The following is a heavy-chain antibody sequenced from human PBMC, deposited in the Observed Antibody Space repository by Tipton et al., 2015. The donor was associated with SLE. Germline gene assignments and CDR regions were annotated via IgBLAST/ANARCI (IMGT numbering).Heavy chain of an antibody. J-gene: IGHJ4*02. D-gene: IGHD1-1*01. CDR3: AGDPDDLAFDY. V-gene: IGHV1-18*01. Sequence: QLVQSGAEVQKPGASVKVSCKASGYNFASYGISWVRQAPGQGLEWMGWINPYSGNTKYAQKIQGRVTMTTDTSTNTAYMELRSLRTDDTAIYYCAGDPDDLAFDYWGQGSLVTVSS. CDR1: GYNFASYG. CDR2: INPYSGNT.